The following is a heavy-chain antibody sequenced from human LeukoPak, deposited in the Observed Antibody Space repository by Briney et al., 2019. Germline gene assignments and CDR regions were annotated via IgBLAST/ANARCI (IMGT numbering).Heavy chain of an antibody. CDR3: ARFYGGNSVASVCDF. D-gene: IGHD4-23*01. CDR1: GYSITSGYY. CDR2: FYHSGNT. J-gene: IGHJ3*01. Sequence: PSETLSLTCTVSGYSITSGYYWGWIRQPPGKGLEWIGSFYHSGNTYYNPSLKSRVTISLDTSKNQFSLKLSSVTAADTAVYYCARFYGGNSVASVCDFWGQGTMVTVSS. V-gene: IGHV4-38-2*02.